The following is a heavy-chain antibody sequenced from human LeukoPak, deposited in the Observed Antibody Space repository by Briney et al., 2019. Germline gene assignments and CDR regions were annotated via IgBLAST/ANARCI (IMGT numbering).Heavy chain of an antibody. Sequence: ASVKVSCKASGYTFTSYGISWVRQAPGQGLEWMGWISAYNGNTNYAQKIQGRVTMTTDTSTSTAYMELRSPRSDDTAVYYCARRGGKNYGDYVVYYYYMDVWGKGTTVTVSS. CDR1: GYTFTSYG. J-gene: IGHJ6*03. CDR3: ARRGGKNYGDYVVYYYYMDV. CDR2: ISAYNGNT. D-gene: IGHD4-17*01. V-gene: IGHV1-18*01.